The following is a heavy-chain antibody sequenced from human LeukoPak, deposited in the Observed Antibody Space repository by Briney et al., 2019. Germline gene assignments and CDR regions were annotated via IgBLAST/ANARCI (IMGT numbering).Heavy chain of an antibody. Sequence: GGSLRLSCAASGFSFSNAWMSWVRQAPGKGLEWVGRIKSKTVGGTTDYAAPVKGRFTISRDDSKNTLYLQMNSLKTDDTAVYYCTTAIYGEVDYWGQGTLVTVSS. D-gene: IGHD4-17*01. CDR1: GFSFSNAW. CDR2: IKSKTVGGTT. V-gene: IGHV3-15*01. CDR3: TTAIYGEVDY. J-gene: IGHJ4*02.